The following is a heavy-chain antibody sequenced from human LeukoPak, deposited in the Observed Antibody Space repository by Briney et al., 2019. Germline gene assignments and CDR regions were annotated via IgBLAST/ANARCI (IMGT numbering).Heavy chain of an antibody. CDR1: GFTFSDYY. CDR3: ARDQQLDYYYYGMDV. D-gene: IGHD6-13*01. CDR2: ISSSGSTI. Sequence: PGGSLRLSCAASGFTFSDYYMSWIRQAPGKGLEWVSYISSSGSTIYYADSVKGRFTISRDNAKNSLYLQMNSLRAEDTAVYYCARDQQLDYYYYGMDVWGQGTTVTVSS. J-gene: IGHJ6*02. V-gene: IGHV3-11*01.